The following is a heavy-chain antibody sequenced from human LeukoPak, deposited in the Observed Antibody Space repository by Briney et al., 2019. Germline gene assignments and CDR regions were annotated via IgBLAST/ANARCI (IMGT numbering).Heavy chain of an antibody. V-gene: IGHV4-61*02. CDR3: LGIDILTGYYAFDY. CDR2: IYTSGST. J-gene: IGHJ4*02. D-gene: IGHD3-9*01. Sequence: PSETLSLTCTVSGGSISNDSYYWSWIRQPAGKGLEWIGRIYTSGSTNYNPSLKSRVTMSVDTSKNQFSLKLSSVSAADTAVYYCLGIDILTGYYAFDYWGQGTLVTVSS. CDR1: GGSISNDSYY.